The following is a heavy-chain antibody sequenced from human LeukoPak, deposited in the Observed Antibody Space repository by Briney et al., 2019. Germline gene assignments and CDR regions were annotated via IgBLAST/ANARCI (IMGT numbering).Heavy chain of an antibody. CDR2: IYSGGST. CDR1: GFTVSSNY. CDR3: ARGDSFSYYGSRSYYGMDV. V-gene: IGHV3-66*01. D-gene: IGHD3-10*01. J-gene: IGHJ6*02. Sequence: PGGSLRLSCAASGFTVSSNYMSWVRQAPGKGLEWVSVIYSGGSTYYADSVKGRFTISRDNSKNTLYLQMNSLRAEDTAVYYCARGDSFSYYGSRSYYGMDVWGQGTTVTVSS.